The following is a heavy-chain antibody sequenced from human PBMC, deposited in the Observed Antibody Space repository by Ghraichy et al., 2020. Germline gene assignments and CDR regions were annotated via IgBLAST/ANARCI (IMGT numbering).Heavy chain of an antibody. D-gene: IGHD3-22*01. CDR2: IYYSGNT. J-gene: IGHJ4*02. CDR3: ASFYDSRGYWNPEFDD. V-gene: IGHV4-39*01. CDR1: GGSISRSSYY. Sequence: SQTLSLTCTVSGGSISRSSYYWGWIRQPPGKGLEWIGSIYYSGNTYYNPSLKSRVTISVDTSKNQFSLRLSSVTAADTDVYYCASFYDSRGYWNPEFDDWGQGTLVTVSS.